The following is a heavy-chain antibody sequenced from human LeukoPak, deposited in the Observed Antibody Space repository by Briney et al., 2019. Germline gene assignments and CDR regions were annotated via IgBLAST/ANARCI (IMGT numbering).Heavy chain of an antibody. D-gene: IGHD5-12*01. V-gene: IGHV3-21*01. CDR1: GFTFSNYG. J-gene: IGHJ4*02. CDR3: ARGNYGGYFIDY. CDR2: ISGSSSYK. Sequence: GGSLRLSCAASGFTFSNYGMNWVRQAPGKGLEWVSTISGSSSYKYYADSVKGRFTISRDNAKNTVYLQMNSLRAEDTAVYYCARGNYGGYFIDYWGQGTLVTVSS.